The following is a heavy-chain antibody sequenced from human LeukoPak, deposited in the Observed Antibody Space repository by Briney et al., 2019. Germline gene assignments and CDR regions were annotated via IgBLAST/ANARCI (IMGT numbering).Heavy chain of an antibody. Sequence: ASVKVSCKASGYTFTGYYIHWVRQAPGQGLEWMGRINPNSGGTNYAQKFQGRVTMTRGTSISTAYMELSRLRSDDTAVYSCARDYDSSGYYYFDYWGQGTLVTVSS. J-gene: IGHJ4*02. CDR1: GYTFTGYY. V-gene: IGHV1-2*06. D-gene: IGHD3-22*01. CDR2: INPNSGGT. CDR3: ARDYDSSGYYYFDY.